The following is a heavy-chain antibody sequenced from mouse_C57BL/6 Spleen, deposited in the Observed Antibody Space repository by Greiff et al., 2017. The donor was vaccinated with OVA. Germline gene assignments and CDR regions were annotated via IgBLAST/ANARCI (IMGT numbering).Heavy chain of an antibody. J-gene: IGHJ3*01. V-gene: IGHV5-17*01. D-gene: IGHD2-3*01. CDR3: AKVYDGYYWFAY. CDR2: ISSGSSTI. Sequence: LVESGGGLVKPGGSLKLSCAASGFTFSDYGMHWVRQAPEQGLAWVAYISSGSSTIYYADTVKGRFTISRDNAKNTLFLQMTSLSSEDTAMYYCAKVYDGYYWFAYWGQGTLVTVSA. CDR1: GFTFSDYG.